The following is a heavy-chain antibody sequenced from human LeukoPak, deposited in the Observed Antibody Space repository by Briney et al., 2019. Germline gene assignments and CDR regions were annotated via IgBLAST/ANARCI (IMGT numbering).Heavy chain of an antibody. CDR1: GGSISSYY. CDR3: AARDYYDSSGYSFDY. V-gene: IGHV4-59*08. CDR2: IYYSGST. J-gene: IGHJ4*02. D-gene: IGHD3-22*01. Sequence: SETLSLTCTVSGGSISSYYWSWLRQPPGKGLEWIGYIYYSGSTNYNPSLKSRVTISVDTSKNQFSLKLSSVTAADTAVYYCAARDYYDSSGYSFDYWGQGTLVTVSS.